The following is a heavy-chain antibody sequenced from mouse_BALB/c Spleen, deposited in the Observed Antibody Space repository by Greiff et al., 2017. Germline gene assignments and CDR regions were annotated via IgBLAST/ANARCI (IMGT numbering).Heavy chain of an antibody. V-gene: IGHV1-80*01. CDR3: ARRGYGNYYAMDY. D-gene: IGHD2-10*02. Sequence: VKLQESGAELVRPGSSVKISCKASGYAFSSYWMNWVKQRPGQGLEWIGQIYPGDGDTNYNGKFKGKATLTADKSSSTAYMQLSSLTSEDSAVYFCARRGYGNYYAMDYWGQGTSVTVSS. J-gene: IGHJ4*01. CDR1: GYAFSSYW. CDR2: IYPGDGDT.